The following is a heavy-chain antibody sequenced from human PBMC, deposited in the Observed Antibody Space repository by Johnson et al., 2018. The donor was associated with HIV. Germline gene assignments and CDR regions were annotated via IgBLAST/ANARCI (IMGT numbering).Heavy chain of an antibody. CDR1: GFTFTTYA. CDR3: ARDGEDSTSSSGAFDI. Sequence: QVQLVESGGGMVQPGRSLRLSCAASGFTFTTYALHWVRRAPGKGLECVAVISYDGTYKYYADSVKGRFTISRDNSKNTLYLQMNSLRAEDTAVYYCARDGEDSTSSSGAFDIWGQGTMVTVSS. D-gene: IGHD6-6*01. CDR2: ISYDGTYK. J-gene: IGHJ3*02. V-gene: IGHV3-30*04.